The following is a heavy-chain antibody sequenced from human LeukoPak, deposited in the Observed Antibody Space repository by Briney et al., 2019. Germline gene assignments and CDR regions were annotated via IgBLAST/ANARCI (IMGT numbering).Heavy chain of an antibody. CDR2: ISWDGDST. V-gene: IGHV3-43D*03. CDR1: GFTFDDYA. D-gene: IGHD3-10*01. Sequence: PGRSLRLSCAASGFTFDDYAMHWVRQAPGKGLEWVSLISWDGDSTSYADSVKGRFSISRDNSISSLYLQMNSLRPEDTALYYCAKDMIYRDAGSYLGGLIDYWGQGTLVTVSS. J-gene: IGHJ4*02. CDR3: AKDMIYRDAGSYLGGLIDY.